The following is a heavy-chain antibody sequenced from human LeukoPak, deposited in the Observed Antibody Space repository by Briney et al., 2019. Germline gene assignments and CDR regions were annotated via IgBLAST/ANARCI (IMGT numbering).Heavy chain of an antibody. CDR1: GGSISSGDYY. Sequence: SETLSLTCTVSGGSISSGDYYWSWIRQPPGKGPEWIGYIYYSGSTYYNPSLKSRVTISVDTSKNQFSLKLSSVTAADTAVYYCARVGGYSGYDFDYWGQGTLVTVSS. CDR2: IYYSGST. J-gene: IGHJ4*02. V-gene: IGHV4-30-4*01. CDR3: ARVGGYSGYDFDY. D-gene: IGHD5-12*01.